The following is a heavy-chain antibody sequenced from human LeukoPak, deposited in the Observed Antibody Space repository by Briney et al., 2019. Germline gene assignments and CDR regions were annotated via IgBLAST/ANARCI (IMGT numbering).Heavy chain of an antibody. CDR3: ARGTYYYGSGSSPGGY. D-gene: IGHD3-10*01. Sequence: GGSLRLSCAASGLIISRYSMNWVRQAPGKGLEWVSSISSASSYIFYTDSVKGRFTISRDNANNSLYLQMNSLRAEDTAVYYCARGTYYYGSGSSPGGYWGQGTLVTVSS. J-gene: IGHJ4*02. V-gene: IGHV3-21*01. CDR2: ISSASSYI. CDR1: GLIISRYS.